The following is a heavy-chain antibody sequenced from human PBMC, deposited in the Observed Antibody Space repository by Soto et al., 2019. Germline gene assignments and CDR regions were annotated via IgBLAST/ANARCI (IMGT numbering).Heavy chain of an antibody. Sequence: EVQLVESGGGLVQPGGSLRLSCAASGFTVSSNYMSWVRQAPGEGLEWVSVIYSGGSTYYADSVKGRFTISRDNSKNTPYLQMTSLRAEDTAVYYCARNRWLDPWGQGSLVTVSS. CDR1: GFTVSSNY. J-gene: IGHJ5*02. V-gene: IGHV3-66*01. CDR3: ARNRWLDP. CDR2: IYSGGST.